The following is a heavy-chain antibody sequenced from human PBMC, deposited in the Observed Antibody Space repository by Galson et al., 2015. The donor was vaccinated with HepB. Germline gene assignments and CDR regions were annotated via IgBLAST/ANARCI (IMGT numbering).Heavy chain of an antibody. V-gene: IGHV3-23*01. D-gene: IGHD3-3*01. Sequence: SLRLSCAASGFTFSSYAMSWVRQAPGKGLEWVSAISGSGGSTYYADSVKGRFTISRDNSKNTLYLQMNSLRAEDTAVYYCAKPTYYDFWSGSREYFDYWGQGTLVTVSS. J-gene: IGHJ4*02. CDR2: ISGSGGST. CDR1: GFTFSSYA. CDR3: AKPTYYDFWSGSREYFDY.